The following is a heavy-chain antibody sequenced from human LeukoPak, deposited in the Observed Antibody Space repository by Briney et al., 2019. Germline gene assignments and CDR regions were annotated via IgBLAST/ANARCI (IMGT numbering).Heavy chain of an antibody. CDR3: ARAYYDFWSGYSYNWFDP. J-gene: IGHJ5*02. CDR1: GYTFTSYG. V-gene: IGHV1-18*01. CDR2: ISAYNGNT. D-gene: IGHD3-3*01. Sequence: ASVKVSCKASGYTFTSYGISWVRQAPGQGLEWMGWISAYNGNTNYAQKLQGRVTMTTDTSTSTAYMELSSLRSEDTAVYYCARAYYDFWSGYSYNWFDPWGQGTLVTVSS.